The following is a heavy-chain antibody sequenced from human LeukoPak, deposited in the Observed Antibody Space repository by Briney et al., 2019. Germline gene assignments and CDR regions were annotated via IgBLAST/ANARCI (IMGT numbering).Heavy chain of an antibody. CDR3: ATGTLRYFDWPTRYDAFDI. V-gene: IGHV1-24*01. Sequence: ASVTVSCKVSGYTLTELSMHWVRQAPGKGLEWMGGFDPEDGETIYAQKFQGRVTMTEDTSTDTAYMELSSLRSEDTAVYYCATGTLRYFDWPTRYDAFDIWGQGTMVTVSS. CDR1: GYTLTELS. J-gene: IGHJ3*02. D-gene: IGHD3-9*01. CDR2: FDPEDGET.